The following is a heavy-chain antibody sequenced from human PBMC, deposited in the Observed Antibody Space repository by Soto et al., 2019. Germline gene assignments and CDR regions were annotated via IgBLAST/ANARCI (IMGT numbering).Heavy chain of an antibody. CDR2: IWFDGSTQ. CDR3: GRDPLLRGTGYFDS. CDR1: GITFGIYG. J-gene: IGHJ4*02. V-gene: IGHV3-33*01. Sequence: QLHLVESGGGVVQPGTSLSLSCAASGITFGIYGMHWVRQAPGKGLEWLAVIWFDGSTQYYADSVKGRFTISRDNARNTRYLKRNALRAEDTVMYYWGRDPLLRGTGYFDSWGKGPLVTVSS. D-gene: IGHD3-10*01.